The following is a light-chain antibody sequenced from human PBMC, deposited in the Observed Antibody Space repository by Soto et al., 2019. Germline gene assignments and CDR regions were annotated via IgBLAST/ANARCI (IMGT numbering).Light chain of an antibody. V-gene: IGKV3-15*01. CDR3: QQYNNWPPYT. J-gene: IGKJ2*01. Sequence: EIVMTQSPATLSVSPGERATHSCRASQSVSSNLAWYQQKPGQAPRLLIYGASTRATGIPARFNGSGSGTEFTLTISSLQSEDFAVYYCQQYNNWPPYTFGQGTKVDIK. CDR1: QSVSSN. CDR2: GAS.